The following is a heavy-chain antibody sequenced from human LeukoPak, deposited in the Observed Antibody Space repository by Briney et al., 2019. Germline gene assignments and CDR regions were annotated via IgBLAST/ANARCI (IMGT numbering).Heavy chain of an antibody. D-gene: IGHD6-19*01. J-gene: IGHJ5*02. CDR1: GYTFTSHG. CDR2: ISAYNGDT. V-gene: IGHV1-18*01. Sequence: GASVKVSCKASGYTFTSHGISWVRQAPGQGLEWMGWISAYNGDTKYAQNLQGRVTLTTYTLTTTAYLELRSLTSDDTAVYYCVRDPSNTSGWKTWFDPWGQGTLVPVSS. CDR3: VRDPSNTSGWKTWFDP.